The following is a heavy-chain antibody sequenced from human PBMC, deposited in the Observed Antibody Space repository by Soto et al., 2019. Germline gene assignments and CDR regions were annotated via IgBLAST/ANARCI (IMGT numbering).Heavy chain of an antibody. J-gene: IGHJ6*02. Sequence: GGSLRLSCAASGFTFDDYAMHWVRQAPGKGLEWVSGISWNSGSIGYADSVKGRFTISRDNAKNSLYLQMNSLRAEDTALYYCAKELAVAVAASYYYYGMDVWGQGTTVTVSS. CDR1: GFTFDDYA. CDR2: ISWNSGSI. D-gene: IGHD6-19*01. V-gene: IGHV3-9*01. CDR3: AKELAVAVAASYYYYGMDV.